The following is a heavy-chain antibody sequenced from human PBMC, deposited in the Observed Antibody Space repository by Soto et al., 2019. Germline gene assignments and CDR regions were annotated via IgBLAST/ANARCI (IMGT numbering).Heavy chain of an antibody. CDR3: ATYINSAKYFDY. D-gene: IGHD2-2*02. CDR1: GGSIISSSYY. Sequence: QLQLQESGPGLVKPSETLSLTCTDSGGSIISSSYYWGWIRQPPGEGLEWIATMSYSGNTFYNPSLKSRVTISVDASKNQFSLRLHSVTAADAAVYYCATYINSAKYFDYWVQGTLVTVSS. J-gene: IGHJ4*02. V-gene: IGHV4-39*01. CDR2: MSYSGNT.